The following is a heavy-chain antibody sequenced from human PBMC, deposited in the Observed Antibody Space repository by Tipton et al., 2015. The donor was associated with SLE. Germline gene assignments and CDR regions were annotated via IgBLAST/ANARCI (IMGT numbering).Heavy chain of an antibody. CDR1: SGSIFSSTYY. Sequence: TLSLTCTVSSGSIFSSTYYWGWIRQPPGKGLEWIGSISYSGTYFNPSLKSRVTISVDTSMNQFSLKLSSVTAADTAVYYCAGGRYFDWLGYWGQGTLVTVSS. V-gene: IGHV4-39*07. CDR3: AGGRYFDWLGY. D-gene: IGHD3-9*01. CDR2: ISYSGT. J-gene: IGHJ4*02.